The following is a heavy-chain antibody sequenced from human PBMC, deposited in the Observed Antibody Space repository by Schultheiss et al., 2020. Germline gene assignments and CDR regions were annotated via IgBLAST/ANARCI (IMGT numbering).Heavy chain of an antibody. CDR1: GFTFSSYW. V-gene: IGHV3-74*01. Sequence: GGSLRLSCAASGFTFSSYWMHWVRQAPGKGLVWVSRINSDGSSTSYADSVKGRFTISRDNSKNTLYLQMNSLRAGDTAVYYCARGYGHPPYFDYWGQGTLVT. D-gene: IGHD3-10*01. CDR2: INSDGSST. CDR3: ARGYGHPPYFDY. J-gene: IGHJ4*02.